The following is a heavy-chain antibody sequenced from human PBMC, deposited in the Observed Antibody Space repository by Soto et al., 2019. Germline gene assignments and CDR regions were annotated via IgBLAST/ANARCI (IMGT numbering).Heavy chain of an antibody. Sequence: QVQLVQSGAEVKKPGASVKVSCKASGYTFTSYGISWVRQAPGQGLEWMGWISAYNGNTNYAQKLQGRVTMTTDTSTSTAYMELRSLRSDDTAVYYCVTLWGGGGSGSPTHYYYYGMDVWGQGTTVTVSS. J-gene: IGHJ6*02. CDR3: VTLWGGGGSGSPTHYYYYGMDV. V-gene: IGHV1-18*01. D-gene: IGHD3-10*01. CDR2: ISAYNGNT. CDR1: GYTFTSYG.